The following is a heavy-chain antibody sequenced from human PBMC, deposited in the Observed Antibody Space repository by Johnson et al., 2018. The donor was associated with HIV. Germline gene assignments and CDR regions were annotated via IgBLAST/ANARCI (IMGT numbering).Heavy chain of an antibody. CDR1: GFTFSSYA. J-gene: IGHJ3*01. D-gene: IGHD2-21*01. CDR2: ISYDGRNN. Sequence: QVQLVESGGGVVQPGRSLRLSCAASGFTFSSYAMHWVRQAPGKGLEWVAVISYDGRNNKYADSARGGITISRDNAKYTVDLQMNSLRVEDTAVYYCAKVDCGGDTCAGYDPFDLWGQGTLVTVSS. V-gene: IGHV3-30*04. CDR3: AKVDCGGDTCAGYDPFDL.